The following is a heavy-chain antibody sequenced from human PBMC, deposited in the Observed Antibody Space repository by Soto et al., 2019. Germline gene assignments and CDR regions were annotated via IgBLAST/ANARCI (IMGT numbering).Heavy chain of an antibody. Sequence: QLQESGPGLVKPLQTLSLTCTVSGGSIRSGGYDWTWIRQLPGRALEWIGSINYPGSTYYSPSLWSRVSISVDTSKHRFSLEVISVTAADTAVYYCARANEVPAGLGLYYFGYWGQGGLLSVSS. CDR3: ARANEVPAGLGLYYFGY. CDR1: GGSIRSGGYD. V-gene: IGHV4-31*03. CDR2: INYPGST. D-gene: IGHD2-2*01. J-gene: IGHJ4*02.